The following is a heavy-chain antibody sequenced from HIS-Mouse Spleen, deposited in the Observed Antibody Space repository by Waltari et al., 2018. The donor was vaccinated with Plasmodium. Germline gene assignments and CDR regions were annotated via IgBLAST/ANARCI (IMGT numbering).Heavy chain of an antibody. D-gene: IGHD1-7*01. J-gene: IGHJ4*02. CDR2: IISSSSYK. Sequence: EVQLVESGGGLVKPGGSLRLSCAASGITFSSYSLNWVRQAPGKELDVVSSIISSSSYKYYSDSVNGRFTIPRDNTKNSLYLQMNSLRAEDTAVYYCARDHNWNYDYWGQGTLVTVSS. CDR1: GITFSSYS. V-gene: IGHV3-21*01. CDR3: ARDHNWNYDY.